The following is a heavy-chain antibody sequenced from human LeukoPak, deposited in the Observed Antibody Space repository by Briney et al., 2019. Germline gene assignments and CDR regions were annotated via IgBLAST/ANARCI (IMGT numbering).Heavy chain of an antibody. V-gene: IGHV1-2*02. CDR2: INPNSGGT. CDR3: AREGVYSSGWYRPYYFDY. D-gene: IGHD6-19*01. J-gene: IGHJ4*02. Sequence: ASVKVSCKASGYTFTGYYMHWVRQAPGQGLEWMGWINPNSGGTNYAQKFQGRVTMTRDTSISTAYMELSSLRSEDTAVYYCAREGVYSSGWYRPYYFDYWGQGTLVTVSS. CDR1: GYTFTGYY.